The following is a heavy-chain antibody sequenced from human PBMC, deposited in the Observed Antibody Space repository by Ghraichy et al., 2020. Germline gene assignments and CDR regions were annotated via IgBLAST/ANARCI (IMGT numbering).Heavy chain of an antibody. Sequence: SVKVSCKASGYTFTGYYMHWVRQAPGQGLEWMGWINPNSGGTNYAQNFQGRVTMTRDTSISTAYMELSRLRSDDTAVYYCARDPHFLEGFEFDPWGQGTLVTVSS. V-gene: IGHV1-2*02. J-gene: IGHJ5*02. CDR2: INPNSGGT. D-gene: IGHD3-3*01. CDR1: GYTFTGYY. CDR3: ARDPHFLEGFEFDP.